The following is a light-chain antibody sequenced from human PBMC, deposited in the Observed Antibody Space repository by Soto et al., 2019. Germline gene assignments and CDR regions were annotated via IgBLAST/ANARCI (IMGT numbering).Light chain of an antibody. CDR1: SSDVGGHNY. Sequence: QSVLTQPASVSGFPGQSITISCTGTSSDVGGHNYVSWYQQHPGKAPKLLIYEVRVRPSGVSIRFSGSKSGNTASLTISGLQAEDEADYYCCSFALRSTLIFGGGTKLTVL. CDR2: EVR. CDR3: CSFALRSTLI. V-gene: IGLV2-14*01. J-gene: IGLJ2*01.